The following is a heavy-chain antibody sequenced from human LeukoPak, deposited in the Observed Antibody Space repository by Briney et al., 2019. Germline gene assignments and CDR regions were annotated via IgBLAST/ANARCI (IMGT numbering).Heavy chain of an antibody. CDR3: ARKAPMVEYASGWYDY. D-gene: IGHD6-19*01. Sequence: PSETLSLTCTVSGGSMSPFYWSWIRQPPGKGLEWLGYIYYTENTNYNPSLTSRVTISIDPSKNQFSLKLNSVTAADTAVYYCARKAPMVEYASGWYDYWGQGTLVTVSS. CDR2: IYYTENT. V-gene: IGHV4-59*01. J-gene: IGHJ4*02. CDR1: GGSMSPFY.